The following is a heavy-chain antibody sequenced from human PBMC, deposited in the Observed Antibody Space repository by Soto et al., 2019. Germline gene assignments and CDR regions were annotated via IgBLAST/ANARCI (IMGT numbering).Heavy chain of an antibody. CDR2: IYYSGST. J-gene: IGHJ3*02. Sequence: QLQLQESGPGLVKPSETLSLTCTVSGGSISSSSYYWGWIRQPPGKGLEWIGSIYYSGSTYYNPSLKSRVTISVDTSKNQFSLKLSSVTAADTAVYYCARRWVTEVAYAFDIWGQGTMVTVSS. V-gene: IGHV4-39*01. D-gene: IGHD2-21*02. CDR3: ARRWVTEVAYAFDI. CDR1: GGSISSSSYY.